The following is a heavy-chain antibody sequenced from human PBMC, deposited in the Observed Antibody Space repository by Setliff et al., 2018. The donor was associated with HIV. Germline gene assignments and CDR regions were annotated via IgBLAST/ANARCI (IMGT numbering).Heavy chain of an antibody. CDR2: IILLFGTP. CDR1: GGTFSSYA. CDR3: ARDLYYYDSSGYYPGNYYGMDV. D-gene: IGHD3-22*01. J-gene: IGHJ6*02. Sequence: SVKVSCKASGGTFSSYAISWVRQAPGQGLEWMGGIILLFGTPNYAQKFQGRVTITADESTSTAYMELSSLRSEDTAVYYCARDLYYYDSSGYYPGNYYGMDVWGQGTTVT. V-gene: IGHV1-69*13.